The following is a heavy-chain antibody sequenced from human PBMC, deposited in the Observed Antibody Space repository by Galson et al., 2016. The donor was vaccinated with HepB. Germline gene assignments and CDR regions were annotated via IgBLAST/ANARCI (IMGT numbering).Heavy chain of an antibody. CDR2: ISAYNGNT. CDR1: GYTFTTYG. J-gene: IGHJ6*02. Sequence: SVKVSCKASGYTFTTYGISWVRQAPGQGLEWMGWISAYNGNTNYARKLQGRVTMTTDTSTSTAYMELRSLRSDDTAVYYCARDPRKIRYQLLEIYYYYYAMDVWGQETTVTVSS. D-gene: IGHD2-2*01. V-gene: IGHV1-18*01. CDR3: ARDPRKIRYQLLEIYYYYYAMDV.